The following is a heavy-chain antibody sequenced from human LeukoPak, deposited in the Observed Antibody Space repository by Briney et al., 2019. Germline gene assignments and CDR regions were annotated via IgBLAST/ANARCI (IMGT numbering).Heavy chain of an antibody. CDR1: GGCISSNNW. J-gene: IGHJ4*02. V-gene: IGHV4-4*02. CDR2: IYHSGST. D-gene: IGHD2-2*01. Sequence: PSGTLSLTCGVSGGCISSNNWWHWVRQPPGKGLEWIGEIYHSGSTNYNPSLKSRVTMSVDKSKNQFSLKLSSVTAADTAMYYCASEAGGAMGPNFYYWEQGTLVTVSS. CDR3: ASEAGGAMGPNFYY.